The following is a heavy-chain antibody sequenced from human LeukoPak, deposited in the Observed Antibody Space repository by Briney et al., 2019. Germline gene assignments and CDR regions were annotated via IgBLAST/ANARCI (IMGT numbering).Heavy chain of an antibody. CDR1: GFTISSYS. J-gene: IGHJ4*02. Sequence: GGSLRLSCAASGFTISSYSMNWVRQAPGKGLEWVSSISSSSSYIYYADSVKGRFTISRDNAKNSLYLQMNSLRAEDTAVYYCASSLSLSPLIRLGGSDWGQGTLVTVSS. CDR3: ASSLSLSPLIRLGGSD. CDR2: ISSSSSYI. V-gene: IGHV3-21*01. D-gene: IGHD3-16*01.